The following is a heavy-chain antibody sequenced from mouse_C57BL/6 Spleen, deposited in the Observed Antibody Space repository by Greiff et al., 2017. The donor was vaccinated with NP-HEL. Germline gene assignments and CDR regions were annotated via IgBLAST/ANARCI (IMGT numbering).Heavy chain of an antibody. J-gene: IGHJ3*01. V-gene: IGHV1-42*01. CDR2: INPSTGGT. CDR1: GYSFTGYY. Sequence: EVQLQQSGPELVKPGASVKISCKASGYSFTGYYMNWVKQSPEKSPEWIGEINPSTGGTTYNQKFKAKATLTVDTSSSTAYMQRKSLTSDDSAVYYCARESIYYDYDVAYWGQGTLVTVSA. D-gene: IGHD2-4*01. CDR3: ARESIYYDYDVAY.